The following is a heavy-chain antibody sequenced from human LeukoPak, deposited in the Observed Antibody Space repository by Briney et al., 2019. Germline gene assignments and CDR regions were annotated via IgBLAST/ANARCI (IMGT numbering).Heavy chain of an antibody. Sequence: GGSLRLSCAASGFTFSSYGMTWVRQAPGKGLEWVSYISSSSSTIYYADSVKGRFTISRDNAKNSLYLQMNSLRAEDTAVYYCARSNPYMGVVPAAMVYWGQGTLVTVSS. V-gene: IGHV3-48*01. D-gene: IGHD2-2*01. CDR3: ARSNPYMGVVPAAMVY. J-gene: IGHJ4*02. CDR1: GFTFSSYG. CDR2: ISSSSSTI.